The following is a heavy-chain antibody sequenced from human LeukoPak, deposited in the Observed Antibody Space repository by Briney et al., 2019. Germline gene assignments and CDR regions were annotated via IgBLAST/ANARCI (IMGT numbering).Heavy chain of an antibody. D-gene: IGHD2/OR15-2a*01. V-gene: IGHV4-30-4*01. CDR1: GGSISSGDYY. CDR2: IYYSGST. J-gene: IGHJ2*01. Sequence: SETLSLTCTVSGGSISSGDYYWSWIRQPPGKGLEWIGYIYYSGSTYYNPSLKSRVTISVDTSKNQLSLKLSSVTAADTAVYYCARDPRTTSLSWYFDLWGRGTLVTVSS. CDR3: ARDPRTTSLSWYFDL.